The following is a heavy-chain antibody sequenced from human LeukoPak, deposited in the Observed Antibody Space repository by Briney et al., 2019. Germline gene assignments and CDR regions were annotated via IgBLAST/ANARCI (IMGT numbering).Heavy chain of an antibody. CDR2: ITASGDVT. V-gene: IGHV3-23*01. J-gene: IGHJ4*02. Sequence: GGSLRLSCAASGFTFSSCGMTWVRQAPGKGLEWVSTITASGDVTTYAESVKGRFTISRDNSKNTLYLQMNSLRVEDTALYYCAKDRGITMMGGQGTLVTVSS. CDR3: AKDRGITMM. D-gene: IGHD3-22*01. CDR1: GFTFSSCG.